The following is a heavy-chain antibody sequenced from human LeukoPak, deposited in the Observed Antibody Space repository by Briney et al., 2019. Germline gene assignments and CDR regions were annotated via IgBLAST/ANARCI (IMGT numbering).Heavy chain of an antibody. CDR2: IYHSGST. Sequence: ASGTLSLTCTVSGDSVISSHWWSWVRQPPGKGLEWIGEIYHSGSTNYNPSLKSRVTVSIDKSKNQFSLNLSSVTAADTAVYYCARAGTNLGDYDYWGQGTLVTVSS. V-gene: IGHV4-4*02. CDR3: ARAGTNLGDYDY. J-gene: IGHJ4*02. D-gene: IGHD4-17*01. CDR1: GDSVISSHW.